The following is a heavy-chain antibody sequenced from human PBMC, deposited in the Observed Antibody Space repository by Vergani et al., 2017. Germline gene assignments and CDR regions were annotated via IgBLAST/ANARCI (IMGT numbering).Heavy chain of an antibody. CDR3: ATSRGYSGHYYFDY. Sequence: QVQLVESGGGLVKPGGSLTLSCAASGFTFSDYYMSWIRQSPGKGLEWVSYISSDARTIYYADSVKGRFTISRDNVKNSLSLQMNSLRDEDTAVYYCATSRGYSGHYYFDYWGQGTLVTVSA. CDR2: ISSDARTI. J-gene: IGHJ4*02. V-gene: IGHV3-11*01. CDR1: GFTFSDYY. D-gene: IGHD5-12*01.